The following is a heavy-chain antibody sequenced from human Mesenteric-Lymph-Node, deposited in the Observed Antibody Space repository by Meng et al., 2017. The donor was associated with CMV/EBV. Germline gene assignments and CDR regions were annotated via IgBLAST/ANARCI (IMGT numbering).Heavy chain of an antibody. V-gene: IGHV4-30-4*08. D-gene: IGHD3-10*01. Sequence: SETLSLTCTVSGGSISSGNYFWSWIRQPPGKGLEWIGYIYHSGSTSYNPSLKSRVTISVDTTKNQFSLKLSSVTAADTAVYYCARGGGKYYYGSGSPYYFDYWGQGTLVTVSS. J-gene: IGHJ4*02. CDR1: GGSISSGNYF. CDR2: IYHSGST. CDR3: ARGGGKYYYGSGSPYYFDY.